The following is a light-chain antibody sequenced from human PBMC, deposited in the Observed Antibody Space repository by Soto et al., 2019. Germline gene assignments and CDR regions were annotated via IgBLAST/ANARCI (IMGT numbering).Light chain of an antibody. CDR1: QSFSSSY. Sequence: EIGLTQSPATLSLSPGERATLSCGASQSFSSSYLAWYQQKPGLAPRLLIYDASSRATGIPDRFSGSGSGTDFTLTISRLEPEDFAVYYCQQYGSSPLTFGGGTKVEIK. V-gene: IGKV3D-20*01. J-gene: IGKJ4*01. CDR2: DAS. CDR3: QQYGSSPLT.